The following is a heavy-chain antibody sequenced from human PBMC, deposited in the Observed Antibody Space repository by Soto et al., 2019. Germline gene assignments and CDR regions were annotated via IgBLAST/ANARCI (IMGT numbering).Heavy chain of an antibody. CDR1: GFTFSSYG. J-gene: IGHJ4*03. V-gene: IGHV3-33*01. CDR2: LWYDGSNK. D-gene: IGHD6-19*01. Sequence: PGGSLRLSCAASGFTFSSYGMHWVRQAPGKGLECVVVLWYDGSNKCYADSVKGRFTISRYNSKNTLYLQMNSLRAEDTAVYYCARLIPRLVPESHLHFDYWGQGTTVTVSS. CDR3: ARLIPRLVPESHLHFDY.